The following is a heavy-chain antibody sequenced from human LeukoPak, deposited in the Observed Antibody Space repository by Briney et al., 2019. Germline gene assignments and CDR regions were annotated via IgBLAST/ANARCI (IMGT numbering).Heavy chain of an antibody. Sequence: GESLKIFCKGSGYSFTSYWIGWVRQMPGKGLEWMGIIYPGDSDTRYSPSFQGQVTISADRSISTAYLQWGSLKASDTAMYYCARLLGITMVRGVPLYFDYWGQGTLVTVSS. V-gene: IGHV5-51*01. CDR2: IYPGDSDT. J-gene: IGHJ4*02. CDR1: GYSFTSYW. CDR3: ARLLGITMVRGVPLYFDY. D-gene: IGHD3-10*01.